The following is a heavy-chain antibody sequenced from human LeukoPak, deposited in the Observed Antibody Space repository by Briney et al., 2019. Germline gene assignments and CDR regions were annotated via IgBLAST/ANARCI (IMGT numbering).Heavy chain of an antibody. Sequence: PGGSLRLPCAASGFTFSSYAMSWVRQAPGKGLEWVSAISGSGGSTYYADSVKGRFTISRDNSKNTLYLQMNSLRAEDTAVYYCAKEGYYDMRRDYYFDYWGQGTLVTVSS. CDR2: ISGSGGST. CDR3: AKEGYYDMRRDYYFDY. D-gene: IGHD3-22*01. J-gene: IGHJ4*02. CDR1: GFTFSSYA. V-gene: IGHV3-23*01.